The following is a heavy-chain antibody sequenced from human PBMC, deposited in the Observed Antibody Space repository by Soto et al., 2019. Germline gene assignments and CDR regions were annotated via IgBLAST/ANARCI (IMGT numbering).Heavy chain of an antibody. CDR2: INWNGGST. V-gene: IGHV3-20*01. CDR3: ARDRLTGYYGDNWFDP. CDR1: GFTFDDYG. D-gene: IGHD3-9*01. Sequence: GESLKISCAASGFTFDDYGMSWVRQAPGKGLEWVSGINWNGGSTGYADSVKGRFTISRDNAKNSLYLQMNSLRAEDTALYHCARDRLTGYYGDNWFDPWGQGTLVTVSS. J-gene: IGHJ5*02.